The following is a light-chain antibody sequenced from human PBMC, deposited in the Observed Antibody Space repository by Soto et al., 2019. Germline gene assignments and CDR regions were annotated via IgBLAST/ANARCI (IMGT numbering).Light chain of an antibody. CDR2: EVT. V-gene: IGLV2-14*01. J-gene: IGLJ1*01. Sequence: QSALTQPASVSGSPGQSITISCTGTSGDIGSYNRVSWYQQHPCKAPKLIIYEVTYRPSGVSNRFSGSKSGNTASMTISGLQAEDEGEYYCSSYTNINTRACVFGTGTKLTVL. CDR1: SGDIGSYNR. CDR3: SSYTNINTRACV.